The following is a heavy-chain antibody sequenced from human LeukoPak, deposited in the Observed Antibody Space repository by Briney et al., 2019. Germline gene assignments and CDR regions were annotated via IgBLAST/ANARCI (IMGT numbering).Heavy chain of an antibody. CDR1: GFTFSSYA. D-gene: IGHD1-26*01. V-gene: IGHV3-7*01. J-gene: IGHJ4*01. CDR3: KSGGAAPGSFDY. Sequence: GGSLRLSCAASGFTFSSYAMHWVRQAPGKGLQWVANIKHDGSEQYYVDSVKGRFTISRDNAKNSLFLQMNSLGVEDTAVYYCKSGGAAPGSFDYWGHGALVTVSS. CDR2: IKHDGSEQ.